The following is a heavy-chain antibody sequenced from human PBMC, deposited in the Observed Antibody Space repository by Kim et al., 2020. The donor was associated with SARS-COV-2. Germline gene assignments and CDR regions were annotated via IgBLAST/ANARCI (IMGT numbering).Heavy chain of an antibody. V-gene: IGHV4-39*01. D-gene: IGHD3-10*01. CDR1: GGSISSSSYY. CDR3: VRHRHRGGFDP. J-gene: IGHJ5*02. CDR2: IYYSGST. Sequence: SETLSLTCTVSGGSISSSSYYWGWIRQPPGKGLEWIGSIYYSGSTYYNPSLKSRVTISVDTSKNQFSLKLSSVTAADTAVYYCVRHRHRGGFDPWGQGTLVTVSS.